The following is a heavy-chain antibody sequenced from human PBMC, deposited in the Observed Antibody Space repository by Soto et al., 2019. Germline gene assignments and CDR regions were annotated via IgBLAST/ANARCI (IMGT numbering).Heavy chain of an antibody. CDR2: IIPIFGTA. D-gene: IGHD2-2*02. J-gene: IGHJ6*02. V-gene: IGHV1-69*13. Sequence: SSVKVSCKASGGTFSSYAISWVRQAPGQGLEWMGGIIPIFGTANYAQKFQGRVTITADESTSTAYMELSSLRSEDTAVYYCASDIVVVPAAIAFVAPYGMDVWGQ. CDR3: ASDIVVVPAAIAFVAPYGMDV. CDR1: GGTFSSYA.